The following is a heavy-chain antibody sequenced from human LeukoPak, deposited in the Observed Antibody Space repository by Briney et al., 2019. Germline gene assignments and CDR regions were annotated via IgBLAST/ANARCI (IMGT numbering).Heavy chain of an antibody. V-gene: IGHV1-24*01. D-gene: IGHD2-21*01. J-gene: IGHJ3*02. CDR1: GHTLSELS. CDR2: FDPEHGEI. Sequence: ASVQVSCKLSGHTLSELSMHWVRQAPGKGHEWMGGFDPEHGEIVYAQKFQGRITLTEDTSTDTAYMNLSSLTSDDTAVYYCATDVIGLIKIVRRPFDIWGPGTMLTVSS. CDR3: ATDVIGLIKIVRRPFDI.